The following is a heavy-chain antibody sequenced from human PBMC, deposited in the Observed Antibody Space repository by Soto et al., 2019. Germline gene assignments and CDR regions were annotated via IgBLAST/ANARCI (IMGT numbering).Heavy chain of an antibody. CDR2: IYPGDSDT. D-gene: IGHD3-22*01. CDR1: GYSFTSYW. V-gene: IGHV5-51*01. CDR3: ARHLSTVITMLVVDPDDAFDI. J-gene: IGHJ3*02. Sequence: GESLKISCKGSGYSFTSYWIGWVRQMPGKGLEWMGIIYPGDSDTRYSPSFQGQVTISADKSISTAYLQWSSLKASDTAMYYCARHLSTVITMLVVDPDDAFDIWGQGTMVTVSS.